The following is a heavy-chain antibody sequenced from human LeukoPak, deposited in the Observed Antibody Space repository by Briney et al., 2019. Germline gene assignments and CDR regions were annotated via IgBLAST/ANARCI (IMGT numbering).Heavy chain of an antibody. Sequence: SETLSLICSVSNGSISTYYWSWIRQPPGKGLEYIGYIDYSGHTYANPSLQSRVTLSVDTSTNQISLQLTSVTAADTAVYYCARGGPLRYFDWLLPFDYWGQGTLVTVSS. J-gene: IGHJ4*02. CDR2: IDYSGHT. V-gene: IGHV4-59*01. D-gene: IGHD3-9*01. CDR1: NGSISTYY. CDR3: ARGGPLRYFDWLLPFDY.